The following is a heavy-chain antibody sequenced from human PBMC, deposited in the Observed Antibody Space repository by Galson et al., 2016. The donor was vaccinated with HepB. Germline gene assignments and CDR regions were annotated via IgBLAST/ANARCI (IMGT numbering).Heavy chain of an antibody. V-gene: IGHV4-31*03. CDR3: ARVSSSIGNWCDT. Sequence: TLSLTCTVSGDFINNGPYYWTWIRQHPGKGLEWIGYINYSGTTYYNLSLKSRVTISIDASKNLFSLKLSPVTAADTAVYYCARVSSSIGNWCDTWCQETLVSVSS. D-gene: IGHD2/OR15-2a*01. J-gene: IGHJ5*02. CDR2: INYSGTT. CDR1: GDFINNGPYY.